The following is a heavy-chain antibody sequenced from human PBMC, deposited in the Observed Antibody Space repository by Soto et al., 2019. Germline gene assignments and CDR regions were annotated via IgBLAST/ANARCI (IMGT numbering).Heavy chain of an antibody. CDR3: ARLRYGNYEVWFDP. CDR1: AESISNAY. V-gene: IGHV4-59*01. D-gene: IGHD4-17*01. CDR2: ITNGGTP. J-gene: IGHJ5*02. Sequence: PSETLSLTCSVSAESISNAYLTWIRQSPGKGLEWIGFITNGGTPNYNPSLKSRITMSVDTSKGQLSLRLSSVTAADTGIYYCARLRYGNYEVWFDPWGQGTLVTVSS.